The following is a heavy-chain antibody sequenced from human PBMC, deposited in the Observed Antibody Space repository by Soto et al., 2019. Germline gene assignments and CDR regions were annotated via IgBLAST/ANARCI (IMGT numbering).Heavy chain of an antibody. CDR3: ARAGDSGGYYWFDP. D-gene: IGHD3-22*01. Sequence: GGSLRLSCVASGFTFRSYSMNWVRQAPGKGLEWVSYISSTSSTIHYADSVRGRFTISRDNAGNSLYLQMNSLRAEDTAVYYCARAGDSGGYYWFDPRGQGTLVTVSS. J-gene: IGHJ5*02. CDR1: GFTFRSYS. V-gene: IGHV3-48*01. CDR2: ISSTSSTI.